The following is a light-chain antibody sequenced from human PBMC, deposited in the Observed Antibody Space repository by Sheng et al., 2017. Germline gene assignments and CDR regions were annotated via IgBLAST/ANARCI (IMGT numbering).Light chain of an antibody. CDR1: SGHISYA. J-gene: IGLJ2*01. Sequence: QLVLTQAPSTSASLGASVKLTCTLSSGHISYAIAWHQQKADKGPRFLMTLDNDGSHTRGDGIPDRFSGSSSGAERHLTISTLQSDDEADYYCQTWGTGIQVFGAGTKLTVL. V-gene: IGLV4-69*02. CDR2: LDNDGSH. CDR3: QTWGTGIQV.